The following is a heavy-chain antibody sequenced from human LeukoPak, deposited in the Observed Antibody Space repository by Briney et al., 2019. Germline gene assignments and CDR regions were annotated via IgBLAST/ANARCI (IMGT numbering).Heavy chain of an antibody. D-gene: IGHD2-21*02. CDR3: ARLSDFNFDY. V-gene: IGHV5-51*01. Sequence: GESLKISCKGSGYSFTGYWIGWVRQLPEKGLECMGIIYPADSDTTYSPSFQGQVTISADKSISTTYLQWSSLKASDTAMYFCARLSDFNFDYWGQGTLVTVSS. CDR2: IYPADSDT. CDR1: GYSFTGYW. J-gene: IGHJ4*02.